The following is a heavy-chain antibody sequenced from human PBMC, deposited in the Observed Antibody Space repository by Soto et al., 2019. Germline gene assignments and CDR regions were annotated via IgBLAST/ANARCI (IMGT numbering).Heavy chain of an antibody. V-gene: IGHV3-48*02. Sequence: EVQLVESGGGLVQPGGSLRLSCAASGFSFSRYPMSWVRQAPGKGLEWVSYISSTVSYADSVKGRFTISRDDAKNSLYLQMSSLRDEDTAVYYCARYSGYDFFIDYWGQGTLVTVSS. J-gene: IGHJ4*02. CDR2: ISSTV. CDR3: ARYSGYDFFIDY. CDR1: GFSFSRYP. D-gene: IGHD5-12*01.